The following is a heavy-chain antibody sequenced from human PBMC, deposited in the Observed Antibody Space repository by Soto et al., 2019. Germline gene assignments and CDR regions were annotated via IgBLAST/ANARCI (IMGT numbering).Heavy chain of an antibody. CDR1: GGSVSSGSYY. CDR3: ARAGRWIQLWFFDY. Sequence: SETLSLTCTVSGGSVSSGSYYWSWIRQPPGKGLEWIGYIYYSGSTNYNPSLKSRVTISVDTSKNQFSLKLSSVTAADTAVYYCARAGRWIQLWFFDYWGQGTLVTVSS. J-gene: IGHJ4*02. V-gene: IGHV4-61*01. D-gene: IGHD5-18*01. CDR2: IYYSGST.